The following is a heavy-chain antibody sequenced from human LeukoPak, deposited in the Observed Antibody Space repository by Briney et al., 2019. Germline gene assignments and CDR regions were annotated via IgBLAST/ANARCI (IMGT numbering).Heavy chain of an antibody. D-gene: IGHD6-6*01. CDR3: ARTSGESTAALRAPFDY. Sequence: GGSLRLSCAASGFTFNSYATSWVRQAPGKGLEWVSSISSSGGSTYYADSVKGRFTISRDNAKNSLYLQMDSLRAEDAAVYYCARTSGESTAALRAPFDYWGQGTLATVSS. CDR1: GFTFNSYA. V-gene: IGHV3-23*01. CDR2: ISSSGGST. J-gene: IGHJ4*02.